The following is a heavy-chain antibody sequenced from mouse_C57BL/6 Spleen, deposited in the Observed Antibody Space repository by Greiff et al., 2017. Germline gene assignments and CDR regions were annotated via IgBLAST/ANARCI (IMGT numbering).Heavy chain of an antibody. CDR2: IWSDGST. D-gene: IGHD1-2*01. CDR1: GSSLTSYG. J-gene: IGHJ1*03. CDR3: ARHDAITEWYFDV. Sequence: VQGVESGPGLVAPSQSLSITCTVPGSSLTSYGVHWVRQPPGKGLEWRVVIWSDGSTTYNSALKSRLSISKDNSKSQVFLKMNSLQTDDTAMYYCARHDAITEWYFDVWGTGTTVTVSS. V-gene: IGHV2-6-1*01.